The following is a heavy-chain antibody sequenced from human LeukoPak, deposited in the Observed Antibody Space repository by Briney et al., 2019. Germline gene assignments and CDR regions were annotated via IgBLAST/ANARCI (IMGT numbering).Heavy chain of an antibody. CDR3: ARGVEPPAANTLAY. CDR2: LYSAGNT. CDR1: GFTVITND. V-gene: IGHV3-53*01. J-gene: IGHJ4*02. D-gene: IGHD2-2*01. Sequence: GGSLRLSCAASGFTVITNDMTWVRQAPGKGLEWVSVLYSAGNTKYADSVQGRFTISRDNSKNTLYLEMNSLSPDDTAVYYCARGVEPPAANTLAYWGQGTLVTVSS.